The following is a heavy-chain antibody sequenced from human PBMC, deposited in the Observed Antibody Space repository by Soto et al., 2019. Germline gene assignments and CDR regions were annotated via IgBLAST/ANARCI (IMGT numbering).Heavy chain of an antibody. D-gene: IGHD1-26*01. CDR3: VKLPGTTASYYYFGMDV. V-gene: IGHV3-23*01. CDR1: GFPFSTYP. CDR2: ISGSGIIT. J-gene: IGHJ6*02. Sequence: EVELMESGGGLVQPGGSLRLSCAASGFPFSTYPMNWVRQVPGKGLEWGSGISGSGIITFYADSVKGRFTISRDNSQNTVYLQMTRLRAEDTALYYCVKLPGTTASYYYFGMDVWGQGTTVTVSS.